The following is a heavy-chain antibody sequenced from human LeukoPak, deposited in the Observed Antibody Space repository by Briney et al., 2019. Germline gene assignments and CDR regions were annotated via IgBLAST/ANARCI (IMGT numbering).Heavy chain of an antibody. CDR2: ISYDGSNK. V-gene: IGHV3-30*18. CDR3: AKEGIVATTPYYFDY. CDR1: GFTFSSYG. Sequence: GKSLRLSCAASGFTFSSYGMHWVRQAPGKGLEWVAVISYDGSNKYYADSVKGRFTISRDNSKNTLYLQMNSLRAEDTAVYYCAKEGIVATTPYYFDYWGQGTLVTVFS. D-gene: IGHD5-12*01. J-gene: IGHJ4*02.